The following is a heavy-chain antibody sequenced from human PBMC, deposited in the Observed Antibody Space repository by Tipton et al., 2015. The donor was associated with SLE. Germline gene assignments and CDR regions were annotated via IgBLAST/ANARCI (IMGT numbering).Heavy chain of an antibody. CDR1: GYTFTSYY. J-gene: IGHJ6*02. CDR2: INPSGGRT. D-gene: IGHD2-21*01. Sequence: QSGPEVKKPGASVKVSCEASGYTFTSYYIHWVRRAPGQGLEWMGIINPSGGRTSYAQKFQGRVTMTRDTSTSTVYMDLSSLRSEDTAVYYCATLVESNHSFYGRDVWGQGTTVTVSS. CDR3: ATLVESNHSFYGRDV. V-gene: IGHV1-46*01.